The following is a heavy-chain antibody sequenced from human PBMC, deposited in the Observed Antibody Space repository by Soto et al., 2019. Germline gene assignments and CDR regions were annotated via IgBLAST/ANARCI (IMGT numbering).Heavy chain of an antibody. V-gene: IGHV1-8*01. CDR3: ARGLGSSGWYVY. CDR2: MNPNSGNT. CDR1: GYTFTSYD. D-gene: IGHD6-19*01. J-gene: IGHJ4*02. Sequence: ASVKFSCKASGYTFTSYDINWVREATGQGLEWMGWMNPNSGNTGYAQKFQGRVTMTRNTSISTAYMELSSLRSEDTAVYYCARGLGSSGWYVYWGKGTLVPVSS.